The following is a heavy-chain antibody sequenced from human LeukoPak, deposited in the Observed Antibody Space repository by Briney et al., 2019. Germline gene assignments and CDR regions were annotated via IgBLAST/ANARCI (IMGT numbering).Heavy chain of an antibody. V-gene: IGHV3-48*03. CDR2: ISSSRTTI. J-gene: IGHJ5*02. Sequence: GGCLRLSCAASGFTFSSYEMNWGSQARGKGREWVSYISSSRTTISYADSVKGRFTISRDNAKNSLYLQMNSLRAEDTAVYYCARKYYSASGRSWGQGTLVTVSS. CDR3: ARKYYSASGRS. D-gene: IGHD3-10*01. CDR1: GFTFSSYE.